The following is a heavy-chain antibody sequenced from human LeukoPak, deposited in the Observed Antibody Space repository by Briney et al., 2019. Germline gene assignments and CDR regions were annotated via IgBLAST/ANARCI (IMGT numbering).Heavy chain of an antibody. D-gene: IGHD4-11*01. CDR2: ISGSGGST. CDR3: GRLHPTDNWFDP. V-gene: IGHV3-23*01. CDR1: GFTFSSYA. J-gene: IGHJ5*02. Sequence: GGSLRLSCAASGFTFSSYAMSWVRQAPAKGLEWVSAISGSGGSTYYADSVKGRFAISRDNSKNTLYLQMNSLRAEDTAVYYCGRLHPTDNWFDPWGQGTLVTVSS.